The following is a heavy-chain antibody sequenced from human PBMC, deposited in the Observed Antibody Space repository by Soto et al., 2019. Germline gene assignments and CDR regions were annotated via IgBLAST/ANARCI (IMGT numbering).Heavy chain of an antibody. J-gene: IGHJ4*02. D-gene: IGHD6-13*01. CDR3: ASGASRWYPYCFDS. CDR2: IIPYYNTL. V-gene: IGHV1-69*01. Sequence: QAQVVQPGAEVRKPGSSVKLSCKASEGTFNSYAIAWVRQAPGQGLEWMGGIIPYYNTLNYAQKFQDRVTIPADDSTNTVYMELSSLRSDDTAVYFCASGASRWYPYCFDSWAQGTLVTVSS. CDR1: EGTFNSYA.